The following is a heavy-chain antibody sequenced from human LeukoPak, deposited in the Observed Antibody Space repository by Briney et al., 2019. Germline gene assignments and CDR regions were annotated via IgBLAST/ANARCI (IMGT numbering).Heavy chain of an antibody. Sequence: ASVKVSCKASGYTFTGYYIHWVRQAPGQGLEWMGWINPNSGGTNFAQKFQGRVTMTRDTSISTAYMELSRLRSDDTAVCYCARVSTSGYRDWLDPWGQGTLVTVSS. D-gene: IGHD3-9*01. J-gene: IGHJ5*02. CDR2: INPNSGGT. V-gene: IGHV1-2*02. CDR3: ARVSTSGYRDWLDP. CDR1: GYTFTGYY.